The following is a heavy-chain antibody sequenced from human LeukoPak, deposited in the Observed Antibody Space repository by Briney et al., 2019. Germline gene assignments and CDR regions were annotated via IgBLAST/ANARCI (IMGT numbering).Heavy chain of an antibody. V-gene: IGHV3-7*01. Sequence: PGGSLRLSCAASGFTFSSYWMSWVRQAPGKGLEWVANIKQDGSEKYYVDSVKGRFTVSRDNAKNSLYLQMNSLRAEDTAVYYCARDERDGGDTAMLGANNWFDPWGQGTLVTVSS. D-gene: IGHD5-18*01. CDR2: IKQDGSEK. CDR3: ARDERDGGDTAMLGANNWFDP. J-gene: IGHJ5*02. CDR1: GFTFSSYW.